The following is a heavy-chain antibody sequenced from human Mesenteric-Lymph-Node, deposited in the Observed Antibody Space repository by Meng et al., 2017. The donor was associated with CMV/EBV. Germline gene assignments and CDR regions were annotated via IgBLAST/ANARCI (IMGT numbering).Heavy chain of an antibody. J-gene: IGHJ5*02. D-gene: IGHD6-13*01. V-gene: IGHV1-69*06. CDR1: GTFSSYA. Sequence: GTFSSYAISWVRQASGQGLEWMGGIIPIFGTANYAQKFQGRVTITADKSTSTAYMELSSLRSEDTAVYYCARLLGPYSSSEMDWFDPWGQGTLVTVSS. CDR3: ARLLGPYSSSEMDWFDP. CDR2: IIPIFGTA.